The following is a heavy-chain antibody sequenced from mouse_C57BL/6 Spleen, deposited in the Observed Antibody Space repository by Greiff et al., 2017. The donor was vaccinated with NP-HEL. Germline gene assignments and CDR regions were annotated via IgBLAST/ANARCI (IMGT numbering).Heavy chain of an antibody. CDR3: ARGGYSNYFDY. CDR2: ISYSGST. Sequence: DVKLQESGPGMVKPSQSLSLTCTVTGYSITSGYDWHWIRHFPGNKLEWMGYISYSGSTNYNPSLKSRISITHDTSKNHFFLKLNSVTTEDTATYYCARGGYSNYFDYWGKGTTLTVSS. J-gene: IGHJ2*01. CDR1: GYSITSGYD. D-gene: IGHD2-5*01. V-gene: IGHV3-1*01.